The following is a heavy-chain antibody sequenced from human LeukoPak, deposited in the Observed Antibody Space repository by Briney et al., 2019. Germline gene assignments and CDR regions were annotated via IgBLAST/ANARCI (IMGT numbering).Heavy chain of an antibody. Sequence: PSETLSLTCTVSGGSISSYYWSWIRQPAGKGLEWIGRIYTSGSTNYNPSLKSRVTMSVDTSKNQFSLKLSPVTAADTAVYYCARSGALEWLFGNDAFDIWGQGTMVTVSS. V-gene: IGHV4-4*07. CDR1: GGSISSYY. CDR2: IYTSGST. CDR3: ARSGALEWLFGNDAFDI. J-gene: IGHJ3*02. D-gene: IGHD3-3*01.